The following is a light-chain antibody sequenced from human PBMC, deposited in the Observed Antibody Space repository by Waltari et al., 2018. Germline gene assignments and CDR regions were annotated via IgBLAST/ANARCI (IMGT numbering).Light chain of an antibody. CDR2: AAS. V-gene: IGKV1-39*01. CDR3: QHSYSFPLFI. Sequence: DIQMTQSPSSLSASVGDRVTITCRASQSISTYLNWYQQKPGEAPKLLLYAASTLQSGVPSRFSGSGSGTDFTLAISSLQPEDFATYYCQHSYSFPLFIFGPGTKVDIK. J-gene: IGKJ3*01. CDR1: QSISTY.